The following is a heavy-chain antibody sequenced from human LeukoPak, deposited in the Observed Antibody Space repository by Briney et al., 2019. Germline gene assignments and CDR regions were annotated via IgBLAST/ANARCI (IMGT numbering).Heavy chain of an antibody. D-gene: IGHD3-9*01. CDR2: IYHSGST. CDR3: ARHLGITIFLI. J-gene: IGHJ3*02. V-gene: IGHV4-38-2*02. Sequence: SETLSLTCTVSGGSSSGYYWGWIRQPPGKGLEWIGSIYHSGSTYYNPSLKSRVTISVDTSKNQFSLKLSSVTAADTTVYYCARHLGITIFLIWGQGTMVTVSS. CDR1: GGSSSGYY.